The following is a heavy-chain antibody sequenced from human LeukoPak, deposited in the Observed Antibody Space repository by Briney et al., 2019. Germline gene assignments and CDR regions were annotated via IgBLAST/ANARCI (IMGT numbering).Heavy chain of an antibody. CDR3: ARGPGYSYFVRNWFDP. CDR1: GGSFSGYY. J-gene: IGHJ5*02. D-gene: IGHD5-18*01. V-gene: IGHV4-34*01. Sequence: SETLSLTCAVYGGSFSGYYWSWIRQPPGKGLEWIGEINHSGSTNYNPSLKSRVTTSVDTSKNQFSLKLSSVTAADTAVYYCARGPGYSYFVRNWFDPWGQGTLVTVSS. CDR2: INHSGST.